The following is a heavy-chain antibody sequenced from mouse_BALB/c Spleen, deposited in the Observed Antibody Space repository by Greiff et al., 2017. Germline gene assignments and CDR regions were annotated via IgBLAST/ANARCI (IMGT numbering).Heavy chain of an antibody. CDR1: GFTFSSYA. CDR3: TRDRGYDDAMDY. Sequence: EVKLVESGGGLVKPGGSLKISCAASGFTFSSYAMSWVRQSPEKRLEWVATISSGGSYTYYPDSVKGRFTISRDNAKNTLYLQMSSLKSEDTAMYYCTRDRGYDDAMDYWGQGTSVTVSS. CDR2: ISSGGSYT. J-gene: IGHJ4*01. D-gene: IGHD2-14*01. V-gene: IGHV5-6-4*01.